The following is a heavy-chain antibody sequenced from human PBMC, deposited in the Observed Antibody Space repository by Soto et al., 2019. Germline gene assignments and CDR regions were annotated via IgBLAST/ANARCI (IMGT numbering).Heavy chain of an antibody. J-gene: IGHJ5*02. V-gene: IGHV2-26*01. Sequence: QVTLKESGPVLVKPTETLTLTCTVSGFSLSNARMGVSWIRQPPGKALEWLAHIFSNDEKSYSTSLKSRLTISKDTSKSQVVLTITNMGPVDTATYYCARMGRNGNNSGRRGLNWFDPWGQGSLVAVSS. D-gene: IGHD3-10*01. CDR3: ARMGRNGNNSGRRGLNWFDP. CDR2: IFSNDEK. CDR1: GFSLSNARMG.